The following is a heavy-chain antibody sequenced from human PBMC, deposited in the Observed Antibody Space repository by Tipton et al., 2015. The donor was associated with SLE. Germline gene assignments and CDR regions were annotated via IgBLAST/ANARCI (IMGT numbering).Heavy chain of an antibody. Sequence: QLVQSGSELKKPGASVKVSCKASGYTFTSYSMNWVRQAPGQGLEWMGWINTNTGNPTYAQGFIGRFVFSLDTAVSTAYLQISSLKAEDTAVYYCARKNYDHYHYTMDVWGQGTTVTVSS. D-gene: IGHD5-12*01. V-gene: IGHV7-4-1*02. CDR1: GYTFTSYS. J-gene: IGHJ6*02. CDR3: ARKNYDHYHYTMDV. CDR2: INTNTGNP.